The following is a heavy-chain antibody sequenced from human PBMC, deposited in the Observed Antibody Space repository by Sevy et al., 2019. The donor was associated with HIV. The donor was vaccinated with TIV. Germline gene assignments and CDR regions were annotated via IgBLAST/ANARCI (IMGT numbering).Heavy chain of an antibody. J-gene: IGHJ6*02. CDR1: GYSFTSYC. Sequence: GESLKISCKISGYSFTSYCIGWVRQMTGKGLEWMGIFCPGDSDISYSPSFQGQVTISADMSISTVYLQWRSLKASDTAMYYCTRQGPSDGMDVWGRGTTVTVSS. CDR2: FCPGDSDI. V-gene: IGHV5-51*01. CDR3: TRQGPSDGMDV.